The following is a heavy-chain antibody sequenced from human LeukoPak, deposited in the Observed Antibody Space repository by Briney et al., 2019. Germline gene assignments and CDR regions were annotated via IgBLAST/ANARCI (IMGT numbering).Heavy chain of an antibody. CDR3: AGGRFHSFHI. CDR1: GYSFTTYW. CDR2: IYPGDSDT. D-gene: IGHD3-16*01. Sequence: GESLKISCKGSGYSFTTYWIGWARQMPGKGLEWMGIIYPGDSDTRYSPSFQGQVTISADNSISTAYLQWSLKASDTAMYYCAGGRFHSFHIWGQGTMVTVSS. V-gene: IGHV5-51*01. J-gene: IGHJ3*02.